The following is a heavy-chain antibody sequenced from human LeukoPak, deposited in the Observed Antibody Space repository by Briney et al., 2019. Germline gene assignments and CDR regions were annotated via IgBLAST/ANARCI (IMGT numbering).Heavy chain of an antibody. CDR3: AKAKCGGDCYDYFDY. CDR1: GFTFSSYA. J-gene: IGHJ4*02. CDR2: ISGSGGST. V-gene: IGHV3-23*01. D-gene: IGHD2-21*02. Sequence: GRSLRLSCAASGFTFSSYAMNWVRQAPGKGLEWVSTISGSGGSTFYADSVKGRFTISRDNSKNTLYLQMNSLRAEDTAVYYCAKAKCGGDCYDYFDYWGQGTLVTVSS.